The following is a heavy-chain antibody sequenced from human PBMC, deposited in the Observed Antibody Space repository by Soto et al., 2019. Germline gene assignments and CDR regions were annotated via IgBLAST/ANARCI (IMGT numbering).Heavy chain of an antibody. CDR3: ARGETATITFDY. Sequence: SETLSLTCTVSGGSISSSSYYWVWIRQPPGEGLEWIGSIYYSGITYYNPSLKSRVTISVDTSKIQFSLKLSSVTAADTAVYYCARGETATITFDYWGQGTLVTVSS. J-gene: IGHJ4*02. V-gene: IGHV4-39*01. CDR2: IYYSGIT. D-gene: IGHD5-12*01. CDR1: GGSISSSSYY.